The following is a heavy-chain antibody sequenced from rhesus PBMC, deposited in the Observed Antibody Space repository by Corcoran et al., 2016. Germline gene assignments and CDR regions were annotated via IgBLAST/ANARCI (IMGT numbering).Heavy chain of an antibody. D-gene: IGHD6-25*01. CDR1: GFTFRIYG. J-gene: IGHJ4*01. Sequence: EVQLVESGGGLVQPGGSLRLSCAASGFTFRIYGMICVRPAPGMGLEWVSSISCASSYINYADSWKGRFTISRDNAKNSLSLQMNSLRAEDTAVYYCTSVGIAASGTLDYWGQGVLVTVSS. CDR2: ISCASSYI. V-gene: IGHV3-136*01. CDR3: TSVGIAASGTLDY.